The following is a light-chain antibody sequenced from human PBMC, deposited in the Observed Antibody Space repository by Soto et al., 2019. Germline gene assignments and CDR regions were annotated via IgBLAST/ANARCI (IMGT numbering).Light chain of an antibody. V-gene: IGKV1-39*01. CDR1: ESISRH. CDR2: AAS. CDR3: QETYSTLSIT. J-gene: IGKJ5*01. Sequence: DIQMTQSPSSLSASVGDRVTITCRASESISRHLNWYQQKPGKAPKILIYAASILQNGVTSRLRGSGSGTDFTLAITNLQPEDVATYYCQETYSTLSITCGRGTRLDI.